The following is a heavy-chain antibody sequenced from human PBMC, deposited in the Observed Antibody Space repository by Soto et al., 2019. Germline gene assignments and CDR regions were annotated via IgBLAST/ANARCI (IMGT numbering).Heavy chain of an antibody. D-gene: IGHD3-16*01. Sequence: QVQLQESGPGLVKPSQTLSLTCTVSGGSISSGGYYWSWIRQHPGKGLEWIGYIYYSGSTYYNPSLKSRVTISVNTSKNQFSLKLSSVTAADTAVYYCARDGGGVSRYWYFDLWGRGTLVTVSS. J-gene: IGHJ2*01. V-gene: IGHV4-31*03. CDR3: ARDGGGVSRYWYFDL. CDR2: IYYSGST. CDR1: GGSISSGGYY.